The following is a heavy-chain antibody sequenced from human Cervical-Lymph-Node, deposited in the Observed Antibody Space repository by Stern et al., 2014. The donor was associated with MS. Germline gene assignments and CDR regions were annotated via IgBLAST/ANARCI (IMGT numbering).Heavy chain of an antibody. D-gene: IGHD6-19*01. CDR2: ISRSSNYI. Sequence: EVQLVESGGGLVKPGGSLRLSCAASGFTFSNYNINWVRQAPGKGLEWISSISRSSNYIYYADSVKGRFTISRDNAKNSLYLQMNSLRAEDTAVYYCARDVEQWLARPYYFDYWGQGTLVTVSS. V-gene: IGHV3-21*01. CDR3: ARDVEQWLARPYYFDY. CDR1: GFTFSNYN. J-gene: IGHJ4*02.